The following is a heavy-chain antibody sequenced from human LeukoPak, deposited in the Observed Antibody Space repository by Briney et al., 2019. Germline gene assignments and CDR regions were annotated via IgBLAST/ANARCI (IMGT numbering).Heavy chain of an antibody. J-gene: IGHJ3*02. V-gene: IGHV4-59*01. D-gene: IGHD6-13*01. CDR2: IYYSGST. Sequence: KPSETLSLTCTVSGGSISSYYWSWIRQPPGKGLEWIGYIYYSGSTNYNPSLKSRVTISVDTSKNQFSLKLSSVTAADTAVYYRARDSSSWYGDAFDIWGQGTMVTVSS. CDR1: GGSISSYY. CDR3: ARDSSSWYGDAFDI.